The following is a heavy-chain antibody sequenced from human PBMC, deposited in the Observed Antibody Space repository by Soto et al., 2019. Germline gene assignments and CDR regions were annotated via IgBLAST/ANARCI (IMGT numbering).Heavy chain of an antibody. CDR1: GYSFTSYW. CDR3: ARVGYCSGGSCLNYYYYGMDV. Sequence: PGESVKISCXGSGYSFTSYWISWVRQMPGKGLEWMGRIDPSDSYTNYSPSFQGHVTISADKPISTAYLQWSSLKASDTAMYYCARVGYCSGGSCLNYYYYGMDVWGQGTTVTVSS. CDR2: IDPSDSYT. V-gene: IGHV5-10-1*01. J-gene: IGHJ6*02. D-gene: IGHD2-15*01.